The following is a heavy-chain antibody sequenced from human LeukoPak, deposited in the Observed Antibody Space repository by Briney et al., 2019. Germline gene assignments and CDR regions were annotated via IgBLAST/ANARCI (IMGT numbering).Heavy chain of an antibody. D-gene: IGHD5-24*01. V-gene: IGHV3-23*01. J-gene: IGHJ4*02. CDR3: AKARRDGYNLFDY. CDR2: ISSSGGNT. CDR1: GFTFSSYA. Sequence: GGSLRLSCAASGFTFSSYAMSWVRQAPGKGREWVSVISSSGGNTYYTDSVKGRFTVSRDISKNTLYLQMNSLRAEDTALYYCAKARRDGYNLFDYWGQGALVTVSS.